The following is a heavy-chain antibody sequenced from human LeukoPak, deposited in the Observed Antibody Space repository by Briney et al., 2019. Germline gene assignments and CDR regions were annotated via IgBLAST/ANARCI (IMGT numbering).Heavy chain of an antibody. Sequence: PSETLSLTCAVYGGSFSGYYWSWVHQAPGKGLEWVSAISGSGGSTYYADSVKGRFTISRDNSKNTLYLQMNSLRAEDTAVYYCAKSGAVAGISRIDYWGQGTLVTVSS. CDR1: GGSFSGYY. D-gene: IGHD6-19*01. CDR2: ISGSGGST. J-gene: IGHJ4*02. CDR3: AKSGAVAGISRIDY. V-gene: IGHV3-23*01.